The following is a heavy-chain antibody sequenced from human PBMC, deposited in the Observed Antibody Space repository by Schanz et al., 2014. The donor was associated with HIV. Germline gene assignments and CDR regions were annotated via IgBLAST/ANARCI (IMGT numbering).Heavy chain of an antibody. D-gene: IGHD1-26*01. CDR2: ISWNSGSI. CDR1: GFTFDDYA. CDR3: AKDIGRDVGYGLDV. V-gene: IGHV3-9*01. Sequence: EVQLVESGGGLVQPGRSLRLSCAVSGFTFDDYAMHWVRQAPGKALEWVSGISWNSGSIGYADSVKGRFTISRDNAKNSLHLQMNSLRAEDTALYYCAKDIGRDVGYGLDVWGQGTTVTVSS. J-gene: IGHJ6*02.